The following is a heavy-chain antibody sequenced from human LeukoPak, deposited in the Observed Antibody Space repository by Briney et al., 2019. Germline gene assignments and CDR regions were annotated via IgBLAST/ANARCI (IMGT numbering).Heavy chain of an antibody. Sequence: GASVKVSCKASGYTFTSYDINWVRQATGLGPEWMGWMNPSGGQTNYAQSLQGRVTMTRNTSTSTAYMDLSSLRSEDTAVYYCTRRSVAGTFEYWGQGTLVTVSS. CDR1: GYTFTSYD. CDR2: MNPSGGQT. CDR3: TRRSVAGTFEY. V-gene: IGHV1-8*01. J-gene: IGHJ4*02. D-gene: IGHD6-19*01.